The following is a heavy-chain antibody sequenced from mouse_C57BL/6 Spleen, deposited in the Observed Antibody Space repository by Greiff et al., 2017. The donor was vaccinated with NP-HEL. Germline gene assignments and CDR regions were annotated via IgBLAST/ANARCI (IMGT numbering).Heavy chain of an antibody. CDR1: GYAFSSSW. V-gene: IGHV1-82*01. Sequence: VQLQQSGPELVKPGASVKISCKASGYAFSSSWMNWVKQRPGKGLEWIGRIYPGDGDTNYNGKFKGKATLTADKSSSTAYMQLSSLTSEDSAVYFCARGRSNYEDYWGQGTTLTVSS. CDR3: ARGRSNYEDY. CDR2: IYPGDGDT. D-gene: IGHD2-5*01. J-gene: IGHJ2*01.